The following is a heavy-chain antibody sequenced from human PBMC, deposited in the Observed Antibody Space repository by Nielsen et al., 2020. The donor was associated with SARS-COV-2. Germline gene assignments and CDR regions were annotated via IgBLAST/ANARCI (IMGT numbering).Heavy chain of an antibody. CDR3: ARSRGFGVRGSSSGGYYYYGMDV. V-gene: IGHV3-73*01. Sequence: GESLKISCAASGFTFSGSTMHWVRQASGKGLEWVGRIRSKANSYATGFAASVKGRFTISRDDSKNTAYLQMNSLRAEDTAVYYCARSRGFGVRGSSSGGYYYYGMDVWGQGTTVTVSS. J-gene: IGHJ6*02. CDR1: GFTFSGST. CDR2: IRSKANSYAT. D-gene: IGHD6-6*01.